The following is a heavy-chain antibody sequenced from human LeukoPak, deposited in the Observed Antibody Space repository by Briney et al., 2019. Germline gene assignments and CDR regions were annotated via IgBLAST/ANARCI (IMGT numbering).Heavy chain of an antibody. CDR1: GYTFTGYY. V-gene: IGHV1-2*06. CDR3: ARDHYYGSGSYSGEIDY. D-gene: IGHD3-10*01. CDR2: INPNSGGT. Sequence: ASVKVSCKASGYTFTGYYMHWVRQAPGQGLEWMGRINPNSGGTNYAQKFQGRVTMTRDTSISTAYMELSRLRPDDTAVYYCARDHYYGSGSYSGEIDYWGQGTLVTVSS. J-gene: IGHJ4*02.